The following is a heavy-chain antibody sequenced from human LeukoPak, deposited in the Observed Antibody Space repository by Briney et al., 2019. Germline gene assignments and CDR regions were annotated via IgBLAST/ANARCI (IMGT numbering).Heavy chain of an antibody. J-gene: IGHJ4*02. CDR2: INSDGSST. V-gene: IGHV3-74*01. CDR1: GSTFSSYW. CDR3: ARDHVGATTRLDY. Sequence: SGGSLRLSCAASGSTFSSYWMHWVRQAPGKGLVWVSRINSDGSSTRYADSVKGRFTISRDNAKNTLYLQMNSLRAEDTAVYYCARDHVGATTRLDYWGQGTLVTVSS. D-gene: IGHD1-26*01.